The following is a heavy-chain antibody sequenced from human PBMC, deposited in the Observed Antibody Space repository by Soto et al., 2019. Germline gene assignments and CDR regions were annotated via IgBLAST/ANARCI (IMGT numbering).Heavy chain of an antibody. CDR2: INPSGGSA. CDR3: ARDREGGYSYGSFQH. J-gene: IGHJ1*01. CDR1: GYTFTSYY. V-gene: IGHV1-46*03. D-gene: IGHD5-18*01. Sequence: ASVKLSCKASGYTFTSYYMHWVRQAPGQGLEWMGIINPSGGSASYAQKFQGRVTMTRDTSTSTVYMELSSLRSEDTAVYYCARDREGGYSYGSFQHWGQGTLVTVSS.